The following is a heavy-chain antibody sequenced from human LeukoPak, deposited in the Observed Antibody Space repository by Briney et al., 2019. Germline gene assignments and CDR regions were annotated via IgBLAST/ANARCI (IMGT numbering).Heavy chain of an antibody. J-gene: IGHJ3*02. CDR2: IYYSGST. CDR3: ARDTRVGAFDS. Sequence: SETLSLTCTVSGGSISSGSYYWGWIRQPPGKGLEWIGSIYYSGSTYQDPSLKSRVTISLDTSKNQFSLRLRSVTAADTAVYYCARDTRVGAFDSWGQGTMVTVSP. CDR1: GGSISSGSYY. D-gene: IGHD1-26*01. V-gene: IGHV4-39*07.